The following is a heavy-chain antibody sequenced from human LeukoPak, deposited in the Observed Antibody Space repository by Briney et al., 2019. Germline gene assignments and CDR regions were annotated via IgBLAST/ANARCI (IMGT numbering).Heavy chain of an antibody. CDR2: IYYSGST. J-gene: IGHJ5*02. CDR3: ARDRGGSSWYRWFDP. D-gene: IGHD6-13*01. CDR1: GGSISSSSYY. Sequence: SETLSLTCTVSGGSISSSSYYWGWIRQPPGKGLEWIGSIYYSGSTYYNPSLKSRVTISVDTSKNQFSLKLSSVTAADTAVYYCARDRGGSSWYRWFDPWGQGTLVTVSS. V-gene: IGHV4-39*07.